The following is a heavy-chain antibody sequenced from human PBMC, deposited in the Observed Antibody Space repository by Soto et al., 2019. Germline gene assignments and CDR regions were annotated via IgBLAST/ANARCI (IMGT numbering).Heavy chain of an antibody. V-gene: IGHV4-30-4*01. CDR1: GGSISSGDYY. D-gene: IGHD1-1*01. Sequence: SETLSLTCTVSGGSISSGDYYWSWIRQPPGKGLEWIGYIYYSGSTYYNPSLKSRVTISVDTSKNHFSLRLTSVTAADTAVYYCARDLWVEPELYYYGMDVWGQGTTVTVSS. CDR3: ARDLWVEPELYYYGMDV. CDR2: IYYSGST. J-gene: IGHJ6*02.